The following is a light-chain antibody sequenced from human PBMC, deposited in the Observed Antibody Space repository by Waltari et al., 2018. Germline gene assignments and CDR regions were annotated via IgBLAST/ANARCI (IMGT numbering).Light chain of an antibody. CDR2: DVT. V-gene: IGLV2-14*03. Sequence: ISCTGTSSDVGYYNYVSWYQQHPGQAPKLMIYDVTKRPSGVSNRFSGSKSGNTASLTISGLQAEDEADYYCISYTTRRLWVFGGGTQLTVL. CDR3: ISYTTRRLWV. CDR1: SSDVGYYNY. J-gene: IGLJ3*02.